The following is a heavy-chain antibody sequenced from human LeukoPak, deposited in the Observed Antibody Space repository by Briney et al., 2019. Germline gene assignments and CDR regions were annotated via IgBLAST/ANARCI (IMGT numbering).Heavy chain of an antibody. J-gene: IGHJ4*02. CDR2: INPNSGGT. V-gene: IGHV1-2*02. CDR1: GGTFNNYA. Sequence: ASVKVSCKASGGTFNNYAINWVRQAPGQGLEWMGWINPNSGGTNYAQKFQGRVTMTRDTSISTAYMELSRLRSDDTAVYYCARAQWLDPYFDYWGQGTLVTVSS. D-gene: IGHD6-19*01. CDR3: ARAQWLDPYFDY.